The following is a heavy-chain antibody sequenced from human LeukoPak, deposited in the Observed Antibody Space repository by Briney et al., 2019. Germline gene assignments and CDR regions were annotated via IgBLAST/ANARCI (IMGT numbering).Heavy chain of an antibody. D-gene: IGHD3-9*01. J-gene: IGHJ5*01. CDR3: VRDWDHFDFDS. CDR1: GFTFSNYW. Sequence: GGSLRLSRAASGFTFSNYWMHWVRQAPGKGLVWVSRIKGDGSHTIYADSVKGRFTISRDNAKNTLYLQMKSLRAEDMAVYYCVRDWDHFDFDSWGQGTLVTVSS. V-gene: IGHV3-74*01. CDR2: IKGDGSHT.